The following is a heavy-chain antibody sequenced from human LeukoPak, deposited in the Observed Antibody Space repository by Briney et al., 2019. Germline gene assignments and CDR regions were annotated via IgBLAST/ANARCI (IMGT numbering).Heavy chain of an antibody. CDR2: SKRKIDGGTT. Sequence: PGGSLRLSCAASGITFSNAWMNWVRQAPGKGLEWVGRSKRKIDGGTTDYAAPLKGRFIISRDDSKNTLYLQMNSLKTEDTAVYYCTTLSFLWFGDDFWGQGTLVAVSS. CDR3: TTLSFLWFGDDF. D-gene: IGHD3-10*01. V-gene: IGHV3-15*01. CDR1: GITFSNAW. J-gene: IGHJ4*02.